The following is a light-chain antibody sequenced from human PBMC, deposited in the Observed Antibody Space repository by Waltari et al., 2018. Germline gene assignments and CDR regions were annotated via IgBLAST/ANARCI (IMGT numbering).Light chain of an antibody. CDR1: SDDVGGYDY. V-gene: IGLV2-14*03. J-gene: IGLJ2*01. Sequence: QSALTQPASVSGSPGQSITISCTGTSDDVGGYDYVSWYQHHPGKAPKLIIYDVSDRPSGVSKRFSGSRSGNTAALAIAGLQAEDEAHYYCGSYTSSDAWIFGGGTKLTVL. CDR3: GSYTSSDAWI. CDR2: DVS.